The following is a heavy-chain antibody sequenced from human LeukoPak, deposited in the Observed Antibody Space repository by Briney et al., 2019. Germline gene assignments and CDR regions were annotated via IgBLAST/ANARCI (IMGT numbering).Heavy chain of an antibody. D-gene: IGHD6-19*01. CDR1: GFTFSSHA. CDR3: AKIIAVAGKLVYYYYGMDV. J-gene: IGHJ6*02. Sequence: GGSLRLSCTPSGFTFSSHAMSWVRQAPGKGLEWVSGISGNGAGTYYGDSVKGRFTISRDNSKNTLYLQMNSLRAEDTAVYYCAKIIAVAGKLVYYYYGMDVWGQGTTVTVSS. V-gene: IGHV3-23*01. CDR2: ISGNGAGT.